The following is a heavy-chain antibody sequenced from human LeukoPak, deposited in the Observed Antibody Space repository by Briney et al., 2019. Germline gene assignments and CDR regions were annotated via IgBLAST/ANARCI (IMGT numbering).Heavy chain of an antibody. CDR1: GGFINDHY. V-gene: IGHV4-59*08. D-gene: IGHD6-13*01. CDR2: IYYRGST. Sequence: PSETLSLTCTVSGGFINDHYWTWIRQPPGKGLEWIGHIYYRGSTNYNPSLKSRVTISIDTSKTQFSLSLSSVTAADTAVYYCARHETSLGSWSSWGQGTLVIVSS. J-gene: IGHJ5*02. CDR3: ARHETSLGSWSS.